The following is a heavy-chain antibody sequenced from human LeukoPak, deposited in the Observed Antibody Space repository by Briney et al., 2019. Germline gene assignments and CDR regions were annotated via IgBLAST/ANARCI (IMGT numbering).Heavy chain of an antibody. Sequence: GGSLRLSCAASGFTVSGNYMSWVRQAPGKGLEWVSVIYSGGSTYYADSVKGRFTISRDNSKNMLYLQMNSLRGEDTAVYYCAKDGAGYSSGWYAEYFQRWGQGSLVTVSS. V-gene: IGHV3-66*01. CDR1: GFTVSGNY. J-gene: IGHJ1*01. D-gene: IGHD6-19*01. CDR2: IYSGGST. CDR3: AKDGAGYSSGWYAEYFQR.